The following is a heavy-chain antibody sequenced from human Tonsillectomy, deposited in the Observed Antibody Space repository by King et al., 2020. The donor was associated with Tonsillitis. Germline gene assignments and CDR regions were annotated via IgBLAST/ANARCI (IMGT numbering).Heavy chain of an antibody. CDR2: ISGNSIYT. J-gene: IGHJ6*02. CDR3: ARDFTGMDV. V-gene: IGHV3-11*05. CDR1: GFTFSDYY. Sequence: VQLVESGGGLVEPGGSLRLSCAASGFTFSDYYMSWIRQAPGKGLEWVSYISGNSIYTNFADSVKGRFTISRDNANNSLYLHMDSLRAEDTAVYYCARDFTGMDVWGQGTTVTVPS.